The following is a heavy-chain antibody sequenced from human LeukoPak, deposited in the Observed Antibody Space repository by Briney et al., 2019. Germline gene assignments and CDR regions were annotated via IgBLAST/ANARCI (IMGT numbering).Heavy chain of an antibody. V-gene: IGHV3-21*01. D-gene: IGHD1-26*01. J-gene: IGHJ6*03. CDR2: ITTSSTYT. CDR3: ARDPYSGSYGDSYYYYMDV. Sequence: GGSLRPSCAASGFSFSSYNMNWVRQAPGKVLEWVSSITTSSTYTFYADSVKGRFTISRDNARNSLYLQMNSLRVEDTAVYYCARDPYSGSYGDSYYYYMDVWGKGTTVTISS. CDR1: GFSFSSYN.